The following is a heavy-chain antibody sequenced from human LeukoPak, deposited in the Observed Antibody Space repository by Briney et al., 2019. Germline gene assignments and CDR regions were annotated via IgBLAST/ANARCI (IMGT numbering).Heavy chain of an antibody. CDR1: GFTFSDSA. J-gene: IGHJ4*02. D-gene: IGHD4-17*01. V-gene: IGHV3-11*05. Sequence: GGSLKLSCAASGFTFSDSAIHWIRQAPGKGLEWVSYISSSSSYTNYADSVKGRFTISRDNAKNSLYLQMNSLRAEDTAVYYCARGLVTTKNYYFDYWGQGTLVTVSS. CDR3: ARGLVTTKNYYFDY. CDR2: ISSSSSYT.